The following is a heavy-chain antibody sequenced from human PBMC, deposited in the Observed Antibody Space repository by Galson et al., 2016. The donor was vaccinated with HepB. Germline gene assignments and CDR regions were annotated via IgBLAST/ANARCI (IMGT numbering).Heavy chain of an antibody. J-gene: IGHJ5*02. CDR2: IYWDDEK. V-gene: IGHV2-5*02. CDR3: ANGVGGFDP. D-gene: IGHD1-26*01. Sequence: PALVKPTQTLTLTCTFSGFPLSTSGVGVGWILQPPGKALERLALIYWDDEKHYSPSLKSRRTIPKYTSKNQVVLTMANMGPVDTATYYCANGVGGFDPWGQGTLVTVSS. CDR1: GFPLSTSGVG.